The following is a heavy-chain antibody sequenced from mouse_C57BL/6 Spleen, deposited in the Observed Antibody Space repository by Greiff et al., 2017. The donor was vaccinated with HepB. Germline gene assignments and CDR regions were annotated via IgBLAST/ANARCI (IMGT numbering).Heavy chain of an antibody. Sequence: QVQLQQSGAELVKPGASVKLSCKASGYTFTSYWMHWVKQRPGQGLEWIGMINPNSGSTNYNEKFKSKATLTVDKSSSTAYMQLSSLTSEDSAVYYCARSYGNYLPYFDYWGQGTTLTVSS. CDR2: INPNSGST. CDR3: ARSYGNYLPYFDY. V-gene: IGHV1-64*01. D-gene: IGHD2-1*01. J-gene: IGHJ2*01. CDR1: GYTFTSYW.